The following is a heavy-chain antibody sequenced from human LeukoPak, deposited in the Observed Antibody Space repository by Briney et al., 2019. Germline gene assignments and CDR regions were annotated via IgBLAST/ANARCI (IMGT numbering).Heavy chain of an antibody. J-gene: IGHJ6*03. CDR2: INHSGST. Sequence: KPSETLSLTCTVSGGSISSSSYYWGRIRQPPGKGLEWIGEINHSGSTNYNPSLKSRVTISVDTSKNQFSLKLSSVTAADTAVYYCARGRVLRYFLSYYYMDVWGKGTTVTVSS. D-gene: IGHD3-9*01. V-gene: IGHV4-39*07. CDR3: ARGRVLRYFLSYYYMDV. CDR1: GGSISSSSYY.